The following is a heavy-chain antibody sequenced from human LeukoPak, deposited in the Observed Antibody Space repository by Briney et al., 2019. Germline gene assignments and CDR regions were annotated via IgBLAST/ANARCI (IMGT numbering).Heavy chain of an antibody. D-gene: IGHD2-21*02. J-gene: IGHJ3*01. CDR3: ARRQAHKDVSAVVTSVDPEAFDV. CDR2: INHNGNVN. CDR1: GFTFSSYW. V-gene: IGHV3-7*03. Sequence: PGGSLRLSCAASGFTFSSYWMNWARQAPGKGLEWVASINHNGNVNYYVDSVKGRFTISRDNAKNSLYLQMSNLRAEDTAVYFCARRQAHKDVSAVVTSVDPEAFDVWGQGTMVTVFS.